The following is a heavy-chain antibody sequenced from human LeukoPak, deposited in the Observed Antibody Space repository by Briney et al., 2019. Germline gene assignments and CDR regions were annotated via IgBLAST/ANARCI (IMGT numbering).Heavy chain of an antibody. J-gene: IGHJ6*04. CDR2: INSSGSRT. D-gene: IGHD3-10*01. Sequence: GASVHVSCQASGYTFTSYYIHWVRQAPGRGLEWVGIINSSGSRTRYAKKFQGRVNMTRDTSTSTVYMELSSLRSEGTAVYYCARDGTSYYYGSGSPHYYGMDVWGKGTTVTVSS. V-gene: IGHV1-46*01. CDR3: ARDGTSYYYGSGSPHYYGMDV. CDR1: GYTFTSYY.